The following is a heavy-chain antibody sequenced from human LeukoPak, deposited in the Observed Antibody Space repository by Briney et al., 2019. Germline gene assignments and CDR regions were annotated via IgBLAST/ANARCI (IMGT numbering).Heavy chain of an antibody. Sequence: SETLSLTCAVYGGSFSGYYWSWIRQPPGKGLEWIGEINHSGSTNYNPSLKSRVTISVDTSKNQFSLKLSSVTAADTAVYYCASMSCSGGSCYPTDYWGQGVLVTVSS. CDR1: GGSFSGYY. V-gene: IGHV4-34*01. CDR3: ASMSCSGGSCYPTDY. D-gene: IGHD2-15*01. CDR2: INHSGST. J-gene: IGHJ4*02.